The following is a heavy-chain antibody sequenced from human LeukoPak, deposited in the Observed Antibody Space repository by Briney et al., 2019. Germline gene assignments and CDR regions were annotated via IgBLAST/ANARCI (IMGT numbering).Heavy chain of an antibody. D-gene: IGHD5-18*01. J-gene: IGHJ4*02. CDR2: ISSSSSYI. CDR3: ARADTTHPYYFDY. Sequence: GGSLRLSCAASGFTFSSYSRNWVRQAPGKGLEWVSSISSSSSYIYYADSVKGRFTISRDNAKNSLYLQVNSLRAEDTAVYYCARADTTHPYYFDYWGQGTLVTVSS. V-gene: IGHV3-21*01. CDR1: GFTFSSYS.